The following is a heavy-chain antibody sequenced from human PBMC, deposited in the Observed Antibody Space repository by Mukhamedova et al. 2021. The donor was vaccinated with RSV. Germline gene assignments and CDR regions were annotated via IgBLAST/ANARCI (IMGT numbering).Heavy chain of an antibody. V-gene: IGHV5-51*01. CDR2: VYPDDSDV. D-gene: IGHD2-21*02. J-gene: IGHJ5*02. Sequence: IGWVRQMPGKGLEWMALVYPDDSDVIYSPSFQGQVTVSADKSISTAYLQWSSLKASDTAMYYCARLNGDNVGVVGWIDPWGQGTL. CDR3: ARLNGDNVGVVGWIDP.